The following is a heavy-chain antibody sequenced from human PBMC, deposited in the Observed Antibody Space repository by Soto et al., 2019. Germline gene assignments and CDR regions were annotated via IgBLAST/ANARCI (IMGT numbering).Heavy chain of an antibody. CDR1: GGSIGSYY. CDR3: ARLFSLAVTPDY. D-gene: IGHD4-17*01. CDR2: IYYSGST. J-gene: IGHJ4*01. Sequence: SETPSLTCTVSGGSIGSYYWSWIRQPPGKGLEWIGYIYYSGSTNYNPSLKSRVTISVDTSKNQFSLKLSSVTAADTAVYYCARLFSLAVTPDYRGQGTLVTVSS. V-gene: IGHV4-59*08.